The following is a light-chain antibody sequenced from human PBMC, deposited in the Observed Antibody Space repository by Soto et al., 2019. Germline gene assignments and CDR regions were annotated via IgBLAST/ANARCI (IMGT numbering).Light chain of an antibody. J-gene: IGLJ7*01. CDR1: SSDVGSYNL. CDR2: EGS. V-gene: IGLV2-23*01. Sequence: QSALTQPASVSGSPGQSITISCTGTSSDVGSYNLVSWYQQHPGKAPKLMIFEGSKRPXGVSNRFSGSKSGNTASLTISGXXXXXXXDYYCCSYAAGDSAVFGGGTQLTVL. CDR3: CSYAAGDSAV.